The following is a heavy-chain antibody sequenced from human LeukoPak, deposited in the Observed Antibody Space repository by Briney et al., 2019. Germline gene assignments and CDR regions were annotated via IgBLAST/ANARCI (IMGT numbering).Heavy chain of an antibody. CDR1: GFTFNTNT. D-gene: IGHD3-10*01. CDR2: ISGDSNYI. CDR3: AKDPYYYGSGSSYYFDY. V-gene: IGHV3-21*04. J-gene: IGHJ4*02. Sequence: GGSLRLYCAASGFTFNTNTMNWVRQAPGKGLEWVSSISGDSNYIDYADSVKGRFTISRDNSKNTLYLQMNSLRAEDTAVYYCAKDPYYYGSGSSYYFDYWGQGTLVTVSS.